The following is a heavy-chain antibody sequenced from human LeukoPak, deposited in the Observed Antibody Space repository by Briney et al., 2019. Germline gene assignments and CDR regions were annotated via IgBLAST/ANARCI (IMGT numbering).Heavy chain of an antibody. J-gene: IGHJ4*02. V-gene: IGHV1-2*02. CDR2: INPNSGGT. Sequence: ASVKVSCKASGYTFTGYYMHWVRQAPGQGLEWMGWINPNSGGTNYAQKFQGRVTMTRDTSISTAYMELSRPRSDDTAVYYCARAGVWFGEITDYWGQGTLVTVSS. CDR1: GYTFTGYY. CDR3: ARAGVWFGEITDY. D-gene: IGHD3-10*01.